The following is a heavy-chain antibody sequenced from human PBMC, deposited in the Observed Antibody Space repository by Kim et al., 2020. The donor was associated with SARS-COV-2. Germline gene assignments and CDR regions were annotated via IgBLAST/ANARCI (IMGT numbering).Heavy chain of an antibody. D-gene: IGHD3-16*01. CDR1: GYTFTGYY. V-gene: IGHV1-2*06. J-gene: IGHJ4*02. CDR2: INPNSGGT. CDR3: ARDAVMITFGGVEDY. Sequence: ASVKVSCKASGYTFTGYYMHWVRQAPGQGLEWMGRINPNSGGTNYAQKFQGRVTMTRDTSISTAYMELSRLRSDDTAVYYCARDAVMITFGGVEDYWGQGTLVTVSS.